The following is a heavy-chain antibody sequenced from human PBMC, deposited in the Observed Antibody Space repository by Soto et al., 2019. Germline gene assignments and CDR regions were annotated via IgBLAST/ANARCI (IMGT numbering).Heavy chain of an antibody. D-gene: IGHD3-22*01. V-gene: IGHV3-23*01. J-gene: IGHJ4*02. CDR1: GFTFSSYA. Sequence: GGSLRLSCAASGFTFSSYAMSWVRQAPGKGLEWVSAISGSGGSTYYADSVKGRFTISRDNSKNTLYLQMNSLRAEDTAVYYCARVRGAYYYDSSGYSVFDYWGQGTLVTVSS. CDR3: ARVRGAYYYDSSGYSVFDY. CDR2: ISGSGGST.